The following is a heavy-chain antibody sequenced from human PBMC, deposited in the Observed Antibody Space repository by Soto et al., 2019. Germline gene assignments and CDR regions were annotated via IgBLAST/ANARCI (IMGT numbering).Heavy chain of an antibody. CDR3: AASRGRGIQYYFDY. Sequence: GGSLRLSCAASGFTFSSYAMSWVRQAPGKGLEWVSAISGSGGSTYYADSVKGRFTISRDNSKNTLYLQMNSLRAEDTAVYYCAASRGRGIQYYFDYWGQGTLVTVSS. J-gene: IGHJ4*02. CDR1: GFTFSSYA. D-gene: IGHD6-13*01. V-gene: IGHV3-23*01. CDR2: ISGSGGST.